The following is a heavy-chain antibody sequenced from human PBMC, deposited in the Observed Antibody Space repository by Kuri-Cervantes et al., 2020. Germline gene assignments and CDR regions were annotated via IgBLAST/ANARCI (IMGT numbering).Heavy chain of an antibody. CDR2: ISWNSGSI. D-gene: IGHD3-3*01. V-gene: IGHV3-9*01. J-gene: IGHJ4*02. CDR3: ARDQLRFLIELIDY. Sequence: GGSLRLSCAASGFTFDDYAMHWVRQAPGKGLEWVSGISWNSGSIGYADSVKGRFTISRDNAKNSLYLQMNSLRAEDTAVYYCARDQLRFLIELIDYWGQGTLVTVSS. CDR1: GFTFDDYA.